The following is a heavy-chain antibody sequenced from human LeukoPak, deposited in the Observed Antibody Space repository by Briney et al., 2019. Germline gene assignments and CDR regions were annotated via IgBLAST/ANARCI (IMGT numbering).Heavy chain of an antibody. Sequence: GGSLRLSCAASGFIFRSYNMYWVRQAPGKGPEWVSSITSSSSYIFYADSVKGRFTVSRDDTTNSVYLEMNSLRAEDTAVYYCARGGDKRLARNWFDPWGQGTVVTVSS. CDR1: GFIFRSYN. CDR3: ARGGDKRLARNWFDP. D-gene: IGHD3-16*01. J-gene: IGHJ5*02. CDR2: ITSSSSYI. V-gene: IGHV3-21*01.